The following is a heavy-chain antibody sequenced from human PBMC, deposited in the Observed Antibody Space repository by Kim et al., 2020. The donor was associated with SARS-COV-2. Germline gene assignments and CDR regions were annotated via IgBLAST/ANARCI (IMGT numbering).Heavy chain of an antibody. Sequence: SETLSLTCNVSGGSINSGGYYWSWIRQHPGRGLEWIGYIFYSGSTYYNPSLKSRITMSLDTSKNQFSLKLTSVTAADTAVYYCARENVEGYSYGFAYWGQGTLVTVSS. CDR2: IFYSGST. J-gene: IGHJ4*02. CDR3: ARENVEGYSYGFAY. D-gene: IGHD5-18*01. V-gene: IGHV4-31*03. CDR1: GGSINSGGYY.